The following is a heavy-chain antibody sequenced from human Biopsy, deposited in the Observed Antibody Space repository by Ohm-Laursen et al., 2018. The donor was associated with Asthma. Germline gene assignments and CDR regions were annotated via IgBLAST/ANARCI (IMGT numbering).Heavy chain of an antibody. CDR3: VRATSTWSQSGPHYFDH. V-gene: IGHV4-59*01. CDR1: PGSINDYY. Sequence: GTLSLTYTVSPGSINDYYWNWIRPFPGKGLEWIGYVHSTGSTRFNPSLKSRLTISVDTSVDQVSLKLTSVTAADTAVYYCVRATSTWSQSGPHYFDHWGQGTLVTVSP. D-gene: IGHD6-13*01. CDR2: VHSTGST. J-gene: IGHJ4*02.